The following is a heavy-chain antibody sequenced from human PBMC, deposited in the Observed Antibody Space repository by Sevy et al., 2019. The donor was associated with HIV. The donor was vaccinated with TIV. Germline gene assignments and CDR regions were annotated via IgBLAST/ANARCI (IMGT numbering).Heavy chain of an antibody. J-gene: IGHJ5*02. D-gene: IGHD2-2*01. Sequence: GGSLRLSCAASGFALSSYSMNWVRQAPDSVKGRFTISRDNAKNSLYLQMNSLRDEDTAIYYCARVGYCSTSSCQHYNWFDPWGQGTLVTVSS. CDR3: ARVGYCSTSSCQHYNWFDP. CDR1: GFALSSYS. V-gene: IGHV3-48*02.